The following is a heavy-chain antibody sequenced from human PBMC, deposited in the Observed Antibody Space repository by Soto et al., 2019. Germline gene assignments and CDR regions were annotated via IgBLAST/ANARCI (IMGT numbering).Heavy chain of an antibody. J-gene: IGHJ3*01. Sequence: DTLSPTCAVYVGSFSGYFCNLIRQTPGKGLEWIGKVNHNGRNNYNPSLKSRVTISLDMSKNQISLKLTSVTAADTAVYYCARGGSSDWQVAFDFWGQGTMVTVSS. D-gene: IGHD6-19*01. CDR1: VGSFSGYF. CDR2: VNHNGRN. V-gene: IGHV4-34*01. CDR3: ARGGSSDWQVAFDF.